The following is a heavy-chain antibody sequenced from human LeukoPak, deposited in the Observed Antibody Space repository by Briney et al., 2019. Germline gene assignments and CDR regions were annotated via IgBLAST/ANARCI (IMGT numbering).Heavy chain of an antibody. CDR2: ISYDGSDE. V-gene: IGHV3-30*04. CDR1: GFTFSRHA. D-gene: IGHD3-10*01. CDR3: ARATDYYGSGSYLLLYYFYGMDV. Sequence: PGGSLRLSCAASGFTFSRHAMHWVRQSPGKGLEWVAIISYDGSDEYIADSVKGRFSISRDNSRNTLDLQMNSLTTEDTALYYCARATDYYGSGSYLLLYYFYGMDVWGKGTAVIVSS. J-gene: IGHJ6*04.